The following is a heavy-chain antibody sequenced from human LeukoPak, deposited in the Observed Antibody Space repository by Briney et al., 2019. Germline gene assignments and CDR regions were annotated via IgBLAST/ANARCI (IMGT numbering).Heavy chain of an antibody. Sequence: TSETLSLTCAVSGGSISSSNWWSWVRQPPGKGLEWIGEIYHSGSTNYNPSLKSRVTISVDKSKNQFSLKLSSVTAADTAVYYCAFSRGYSRPFDYWGQGTLVTVSS. CDR2: IYHSGST. V-gene: IGHV4-4*02. CDR3: AFSRGYSRPFDY. CDR1: GGSISSSNW. D-gene: IGHD6-13*01. J-gene: IGHJ4*02.